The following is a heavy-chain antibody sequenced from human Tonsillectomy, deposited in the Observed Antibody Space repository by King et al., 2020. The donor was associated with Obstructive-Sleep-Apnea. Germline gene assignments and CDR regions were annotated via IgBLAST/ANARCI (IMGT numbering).Heavy chain of an antibody. Sequence: QLVQSGAEVKKPGASVKVSCKASGYTFTNYDINWVRQATGQGLEWMGWMNPNSGNTGYAQKLQGRVSMTRNTSVSTAYMELSSLRSDDTAVYYCARGRSGGWSPLVDPWGQGILVTVSS. CDR2: MNPNSGNT. J-gene: IGHJ5*02. D-gene: IGHD6-19*01. V-gene: IGHV1-8*01. CDR1: GYTFTNYD. CDR3: ARGRSGGWSPLVDP.